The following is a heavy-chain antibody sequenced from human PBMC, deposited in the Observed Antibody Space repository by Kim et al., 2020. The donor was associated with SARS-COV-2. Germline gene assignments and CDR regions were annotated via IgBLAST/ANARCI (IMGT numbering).Heavy chain of an antibody. CDR2: IYYSGST. Sequence: SETLSLTCTVSGGSIRCYSWSWIRQPPGKGLEWIGYIYYSGSTNYNPSLKSRVTISVDTSKNQFSLKLSSVNAADTAVYYCARAGSGIAAADYWGQGTL. J-gene: IGHJ4*02. D-gene: IGHD6-13*01. V-gene: IGHV4-59*01. CDR3: ARAGSGIAAADY. CDR1: GGSIRCYS.